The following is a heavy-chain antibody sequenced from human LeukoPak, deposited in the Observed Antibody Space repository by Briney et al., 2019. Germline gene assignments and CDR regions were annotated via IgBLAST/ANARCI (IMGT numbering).Heavy chain of an antibody. D-gene: IGHD3-10*01. V-gene: IGHV1-3*01. CDR3: ASTRAYYYGSGSYSTRFDY. J-gene: IGHJ4*02. Sequence: GASVKVSCKASGYTFTSYAMHWVRQAPGQRLEWMGWINAGNGNTKYSQNFQGRVTITRDTSASTAYMELRSLRSEDTAVYYCASTRAYYYGSGSYSTRFDYWGQGTLVTVSS. CDR1: GYTFTSYA. CDR2: INAGNGNT.